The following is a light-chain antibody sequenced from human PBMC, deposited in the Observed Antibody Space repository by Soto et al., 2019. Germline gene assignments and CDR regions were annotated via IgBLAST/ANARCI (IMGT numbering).Light chain of an antibody. CDR1: QSIDNS. J-gene: IGKJ2*01. Sequence: DIQMTQSPSSLSASVGDRVTITCRPSQSIDNSLNWYQQKPGKAPNLLIYAASSLQSGVSSRFSGSGSGTDFTLTISSLQPEDSATYYCQQSYSLPYTFGQGTKVDIK. V-gene: IGKV1-39*01. CDR3: QQSYSLPYT. CDR2: AAS.